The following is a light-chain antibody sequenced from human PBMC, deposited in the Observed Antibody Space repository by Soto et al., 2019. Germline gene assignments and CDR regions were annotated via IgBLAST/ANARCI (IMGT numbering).Light chain of an antibody. J-gene: IGKJ1*01. Sequence: DIVMTQTPLSLPVTPGEPASISCRSSQSLLDSDDGNTYLDWYLQKPGQSPQLLIYTLSYPASGAEGMFNVSGSGNDFTLKISRVKDEDVGVYYCMQRIVILGTFVQGNNVAIK. V-gene: IGKV2-40*01. CDR3: MQRIVILGT. CDR1: QSLLDSDDGNTY. CDR2: TLS.